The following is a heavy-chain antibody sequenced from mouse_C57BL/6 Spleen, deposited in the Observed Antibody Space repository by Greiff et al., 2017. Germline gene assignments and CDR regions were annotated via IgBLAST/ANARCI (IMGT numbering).Heavy chain of an antibody. J-gene: IGHJ3*01. V-gene: IGHV1-82*01. CDR2: IYPGDGDT. CDR1: GYAFSSSW. D-gene: IGHD3-2*02. CDR3: ARRGAQAFFAY. Sequence: VQLQQSGPELVKPGASVKISCKASGYAFSSSWMNWVKQRPGKGLEWIGRIYPGDGDTNYNGKLKGKATLTADKSSSTAYMQLSSLTSEDSAVYFCARRGAQAFFAYWGQGTLVTVSA.